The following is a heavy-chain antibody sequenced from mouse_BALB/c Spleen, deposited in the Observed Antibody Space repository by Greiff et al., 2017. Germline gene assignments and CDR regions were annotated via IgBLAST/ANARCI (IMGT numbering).Heavy chain of an antibody. CDR3: ASGDYGLFAY. V-gene: IGHV2-9*02. CDR2: IWAGGST. Sequence: VKLMESGPGLVAPSQSLSITCTVSGFSLTSYGVHWVRQPPGKGLEWLGVIWAGGSTNYNSALMSRLSISKDNSKSQVFLKMNSLQTDDTAMYYCASGDYGLFAYWGQGTLVTVSA. D-gene: IGHD1-2*01. CDR1: GFSLTSYG. J-gene: IGHJ3*01.